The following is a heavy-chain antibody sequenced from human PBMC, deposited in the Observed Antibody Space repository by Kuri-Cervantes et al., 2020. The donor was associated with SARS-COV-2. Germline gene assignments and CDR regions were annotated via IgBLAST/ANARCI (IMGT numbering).Heavy chain of an antibody. CDR3: ARGPLGSYDFWSGYYHNYDY. CDR2: INPSGGST. D-gene: IGHD3-3*01. V-gene: IGHV1-46*01. CDR1: GHTFTSYY. Sequence: ASVKVSCKASGHTFTSYYMHWVRQAPGQGLEWMGIINPSGGSTSYAQKFQGRVTMTRDTSTSTVYMELSSLRSEDTAVYYCARGPLGSYDFWSGYYHNYDYWGQGTLVTVSS. J-gene: IGHJ4*02.